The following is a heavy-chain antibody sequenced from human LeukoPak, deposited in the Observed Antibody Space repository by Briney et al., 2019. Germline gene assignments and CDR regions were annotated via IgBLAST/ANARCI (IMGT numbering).Heavy chain of an antibody. CDR3: ARDNRAYDSSGYYYWLGVEGHVAFDI. CDR1: GFTFSSYW. J-gene: IGHJ3*02. Sequence: GGSLRLSCAASGFTFSSYWMHWVRRAPGKGLVWVSRFNSDGSSTSYADSVKGRFTISRDNARNTLYLQMNSLRAEDTAVYYCARDNRAYDSSGYYYWLGVEGHVAFDIWGQGTMVTVSS. CDR2: FNSDGSST. D-gene: IGHD3-22*01. V-gene: IGHV3-74*01.